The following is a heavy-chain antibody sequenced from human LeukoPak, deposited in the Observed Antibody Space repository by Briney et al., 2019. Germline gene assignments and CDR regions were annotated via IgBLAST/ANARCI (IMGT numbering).Heavy chain of an antibody. J-gene: IGHJ4*02. CDR3: AREEALGSGSFDY. CDR2: IYYSGST. CDR1: GGSISTYY. D-gene: IGHD1-26*01. Sequence: SETLSLTCTVSGGSISTYYWSWIRQPTGKGLEWIGYIYYSGSTSYNPSLKSRVTISVDTSKNQFSLKLSSVTAADTAVYYCAREEALGSGSFDYWGQGTLVTVSS. V-gene: IGHV4-59*01.